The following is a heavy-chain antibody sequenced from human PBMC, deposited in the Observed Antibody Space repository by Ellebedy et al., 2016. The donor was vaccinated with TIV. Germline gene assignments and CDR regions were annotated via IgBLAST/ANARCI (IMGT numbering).Heavy chain of an antibody. V-gene: IGHV1-69*04. D-gene: IGHD6-13*01. Sequence: ASVKVSCKASGHSFGTFAISWVRQAPGQGLEWMGRIIPILGMANYAQKFQGRVTITADAPTTTAYMELSSLRSEDTAVYYCARGGSGTDWYFDLWGRGTLVTVSS. CDR1: GHSFGTFA. CDR2: IIPILGMA. CDR3: ARGGSGTDWYFDL. J-gene: IGHJ2*01.